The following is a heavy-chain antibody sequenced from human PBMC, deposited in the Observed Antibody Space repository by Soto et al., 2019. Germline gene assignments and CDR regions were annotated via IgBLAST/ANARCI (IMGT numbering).Heavy chain of an antibody. CDR3: ARGLGP. D-gene: IGHD3-10*01. CDR1: GGSMSSGGYF. J-gene: IGHJ5*02. Sequence: QLQLQESGSGLVKPSQTLSLTCAVSGGSMSSGGYFWSWIRQPPGKGLEWIGYTYHSGSTYYNPSLKSRVTISVHRSKNQFSLKLSSVLAADTAVYYCARGLGPWGLGTLVTVSS. V-gene: IGHV4-30-2*01. CDR2: TYHSGST.